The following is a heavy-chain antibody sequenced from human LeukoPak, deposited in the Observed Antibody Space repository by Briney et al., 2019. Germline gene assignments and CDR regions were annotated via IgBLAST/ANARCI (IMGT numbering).Heavy chain of an antibody. J-gene: IGHJ4*02. CDR2: ISGSGVST. V-gene: IGHV3-23*01. D-gene: IGHD2-15*01. Sequence: GGSLRLSCAASGFTFRSYVMNWVRQAPGKGLEWVSAISGSGVSTYYADSVKGRFTISRDNSKNTLYLRMNSLRAEDTAIYYCAQDVCSGGSCYLDYWGQGTLVTVSS. CDR1: GFTFRSYV. CDR3: AQDVCSGGSCYLDY.